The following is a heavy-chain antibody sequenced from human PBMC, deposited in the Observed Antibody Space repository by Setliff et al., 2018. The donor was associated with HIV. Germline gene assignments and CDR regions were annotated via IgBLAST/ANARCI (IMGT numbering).Heavy chain of an antibody. Sequence: SETLSLTCTVSGGSIRSFYWSWIRQPPGKGLEWIGYTYYSGSTNYNPSLKSRLTISIDTSKNQFSLNLNSVTAADTAVYYCARHQLRGSYPAFDYWGQGTPVTVSS. CDR2: TYYSGST. D-gene: IGHD1-26*01. CDR1: GGSIRSFY. CDR3: ARHQLRGSYPAFDY. V-gene: IGHV4-59*08. J-gene: IGHJ4*02.